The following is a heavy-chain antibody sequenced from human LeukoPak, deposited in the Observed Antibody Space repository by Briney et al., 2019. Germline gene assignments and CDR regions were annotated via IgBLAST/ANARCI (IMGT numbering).Heavy chain of an antibody. D-gene: IGHD3-10*01. CDR3: AKAMGLWFGELFSDY. CDR2: ISGGST. Sequence: GRSLRLSCAASGFTLRSYAMSWVRQAPGKGLEWVSAISGGSTHYADSVTGRFTISRDDSKNTLYLQKSRLRVEDTAVYYCAKAMGLWFGELFSDYWGQGRLVTVSS. J-gene: IGHJ4*02. CDR1: GFTLRSYA. V-gene: IGHV3-23*01.